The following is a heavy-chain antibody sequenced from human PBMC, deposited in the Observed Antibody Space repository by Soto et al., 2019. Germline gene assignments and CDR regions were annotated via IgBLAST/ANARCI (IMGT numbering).Heavy chain of an antibody. V-gene: IGHV3-23*01. CDR1: GFTFSSYA. Sequence: GGSLRLSCAASGFTFSSYAMSWVRQAPGKGLEWVSAISGSGGSTYYADSVKGRFTISRDNSKNTLYLQMNSLRAEDTAVYYCAKELAYCGGDCYSPDYFDYWGQGTLVTVSS. CDR3: AKELAYCGGDCYSPDYFDY. D-gene: IGHD2-21*02. CDR2: ISGSGGST. J-gene: IGHJ4*02.